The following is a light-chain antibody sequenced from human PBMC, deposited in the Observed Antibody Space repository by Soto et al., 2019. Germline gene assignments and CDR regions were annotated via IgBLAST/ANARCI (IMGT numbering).Light chain of an antibody. V-gene: IGKV3-11*01. CDR1: QSVSSY. CDR2: DAS. CDR3: LHRYNWPLT. Sequence: EIVLTQSPATLYLSPGERATLSCRASQSVSSYLAWYQHKPGQAPRLLIYDASNRAPGIPARFSGSGSGTDFPPTISRLEPEDFAVYYCLHRYNWPLTFGGGTKVEIK. J-gene: IGKJ4*01.